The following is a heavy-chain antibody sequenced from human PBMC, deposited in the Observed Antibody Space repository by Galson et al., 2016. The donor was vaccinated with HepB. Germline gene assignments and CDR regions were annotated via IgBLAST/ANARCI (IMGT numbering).Heavy chain of an antibody. CDR2: ITRRSTAI. V-gene: IGHV3-48*04. CDR3: AREGTGSSSFIYYYDGMDV. D-gene: IGHD6-13*01. J-gene: IGHJ6*02. Sequence: SLRLSCAASGFTLSSYSMNWVRQTPGKGLEWVSYITRRSTAIYYADSVKGRFTISRDNARNSLYLQMNSLRAEDTAVYYCAREGTGSSSFIYYYDGMDVWGQGTTVTVSS. CDR1: GFTLSSYS.